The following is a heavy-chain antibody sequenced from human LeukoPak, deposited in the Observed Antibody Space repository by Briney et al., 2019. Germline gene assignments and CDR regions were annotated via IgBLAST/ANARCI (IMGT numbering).Heavy chain of an antibody. CDR3: ARQLAAAGRGWFDP. D-gene: IGHD6-13*01. CDR1: GFSFSSYA. V-gene: IGHV3-64*01. Sequence: GGSLGLSCAASGFSFSSYAMHWVRQAPGKGLEYVSAISSNGIVTYYANSVKGRFIISRDNSKNTLYLQMGSLRPEDMAVYYCARQLAAAGRGWFDPWGQGTLVTVSS. J-gene: IGHJ5*02. CDR2: ISSNGIVT.